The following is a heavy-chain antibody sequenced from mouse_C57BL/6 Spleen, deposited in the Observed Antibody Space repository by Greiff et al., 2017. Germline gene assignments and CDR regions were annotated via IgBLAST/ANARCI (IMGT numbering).Heavy chain of an antibody. J-gene: IGHJ4*01. CDR3: ARGDYGSPYAMDY. Sequence: EVQLQESGPGMVKPSPSLSLPCTVTGYSITSGYDWHWIRHFPGNKLEWMGYIIYSGSTNYNPSLKSPSSITHDTSKNHFFLKLNSVTTEDTATYYCARGDYGSPYAMDYWGQGTSVTVSS. CDR2: IIYSGST. V-gene: IGHV3-1*01. CDR1: GYSITSGYD. D-gene: IGHD1-1*01.